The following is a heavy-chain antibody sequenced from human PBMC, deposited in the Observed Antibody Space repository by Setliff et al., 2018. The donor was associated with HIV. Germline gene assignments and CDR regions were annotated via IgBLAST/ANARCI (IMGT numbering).Heavy chain of an antibody. J-gene: IGHJ4*02. CDR3: ARLLHNAY. Sequence: GSLRLSCAASGFTFSWYRMNWVRQAPGKGLEWVSSIGNSGSYIYYADSVKGRFTISRDNAKNSLYLQMNSLRAEDTAVYYCARLLHNAYWGQGTLVTVSS. D-gene: IGHD2-21*01. CDR1: GFTFSWYR. CDR2: IGNSGSYI. V-gene: IGHV3-21*01.